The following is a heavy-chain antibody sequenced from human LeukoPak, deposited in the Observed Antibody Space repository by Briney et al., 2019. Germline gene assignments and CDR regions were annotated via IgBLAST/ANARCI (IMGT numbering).Heavy chain of an antibody. CDR3: ARVDHYYFYMDV. CDR2: IYYSGST. V-gene: IGHV4-39*01. CDR1: GASISTVTYY. J-gene: IGHJ6*03. Sequence: SETLSLTCTVSGASISTVTYYWGWIRQSPGKGLEWIAKIYYSGSTYYNPSLMSRVTISIDMSKNQFSLNLSSVTAADTALYYCARVDHYYFYMDVWGKGTTVTVSS.